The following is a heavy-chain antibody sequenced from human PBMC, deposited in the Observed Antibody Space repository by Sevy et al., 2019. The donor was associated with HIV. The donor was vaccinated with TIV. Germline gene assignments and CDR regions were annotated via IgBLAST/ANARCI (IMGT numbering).Heavy chain of an antibody. D-gene: IGHD3-3*01. CDR3: ARVGGGGYYDPWSGYLEFDP. Sequence: GGSLRLSCVGSGFSFSSDAMSWVRQVPGKGLQWVATVSASGGSTYYADSVRGRFSITRDNSKNTLYVKMNSLRAEDTAVYYCARVGGGGYYDPWSGYLEFDPWGQGTLVTVSS. CDR2: VSASGGST. J-gene: IGHJ5*02. CDR1: GFSFSSDA. V-gene: IGHV3-23*01.